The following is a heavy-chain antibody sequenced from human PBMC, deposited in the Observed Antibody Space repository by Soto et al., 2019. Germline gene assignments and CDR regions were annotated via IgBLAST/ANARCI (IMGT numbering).Heavy chain of an antibody. CDR2: IYYSGST. CDR3: ARGGDYDFWSGYYWENYYYYGMDV. CDR1: GGSISSYY. Sequence: PSETLSLTCTVSGGSISSYYWSWIRQPPGKGLEWIGYIYYSGSTNYNPSLKSRVTISVDTSKNQFSLKLSSVTAADTAVYYCARGGDYDFWSGYYWENYYYYGMDVWGQGTTVTVSS. D-gene: IGHD3-3*01. J-gene: IGHJ6*02. V-gene: IGHV4-59*01.